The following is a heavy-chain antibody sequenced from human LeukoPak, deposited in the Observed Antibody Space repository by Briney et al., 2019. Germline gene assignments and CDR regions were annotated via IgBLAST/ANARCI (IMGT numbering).Heavy chain of an antibody. J-gene: IGHJ4*02. V-gene: IGHV4-34*01. CDR1: GGSFSDYY. CDR3: ASHYSSGSYRYTGSFDS. Sequence: SETLSLTCAVCGGSFSDYYWSWIRQPPGKGLEWIGEINHSGTTNYSPSLKSRVSISVDTSKNQFSLKLNSVTAADAAMYYCASHYSSGSYRYTGSFDSWGQGMLVNVSS. CDR2: INHSGTT. D-gene: IGHD3-16*02.